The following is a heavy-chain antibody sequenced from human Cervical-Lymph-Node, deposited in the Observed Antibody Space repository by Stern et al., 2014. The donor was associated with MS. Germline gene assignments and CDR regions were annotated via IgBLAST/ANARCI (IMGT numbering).Heavy chain of an antibody. CDR2: IYLDDDE. CDR1: GFSFSTSGVG. Sequence: QVTLRESGPTLVKPTQTLTLTCTFSGFSFSTSGVGVGWIRQPPGKALEWLALIYLDDDEHYSPSLKSRLTITKDTSKNQVVLTMTNMDPVDTATYYCAHGPSDYDSAGYYYGFDYWGQGTLVTVSS. CDR3: AHGPSDYDSAGYYYGFDY. V-gene: IGHV2-5*02. D-gene: IGHD3-22*01. J-gene: IGHJ4*02.